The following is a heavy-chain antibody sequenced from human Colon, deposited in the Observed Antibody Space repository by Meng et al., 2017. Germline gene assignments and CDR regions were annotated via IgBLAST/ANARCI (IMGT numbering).Heavy chain of an antibody. V-gene: IGHV4-34*01. D-gene: IGHD3-16*01. J-gene: IGHJ5*02. Sequence: QVQRQEVGAGLFKPSETLTLPCAVYGGSFSGYYWSWIRQPPGKGLEWIGEINHSGSTNYNPSLKSRVTISVDTSKNQFSLKLSSVTAADTAVYYCARIRPRLGGKTFDPWGQGTLVTVSS. CDR3: ARIRPRLGGKTFDP. CDR2: INHSGST. CDR1: GGSFSGYY.